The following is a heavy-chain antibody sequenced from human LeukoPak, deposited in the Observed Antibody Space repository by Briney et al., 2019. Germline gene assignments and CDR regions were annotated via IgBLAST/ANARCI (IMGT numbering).Heavy chain of an antibody. Sequence: GVSVRLSCVASRSTFTSYLMHWVRPAPGKGLVWVSRINREGSSTNYADSVKGRFTISRDNAKNTQYLQMNSLRAEDTAVYYCAMGPYYYDLSGYYYWGQGTLVSVS. J-gene: IGHJ4*02. CDR2: INREGSST. CDR3: AMGPYYYDLSGYYY. V-gene: IGHV3-74*01. CDR1: RSTFTSYL. D-gene: IGHD3-22*01.